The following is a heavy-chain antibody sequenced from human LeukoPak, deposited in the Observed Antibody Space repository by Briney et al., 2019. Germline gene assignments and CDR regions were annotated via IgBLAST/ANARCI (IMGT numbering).Heavy chain of an antibody. CDR3: ARDTGDTAMVTRYYYYYGMDV. V-gene: IGHV1-18*01. CDR2: ISAYNGNT. Sequence: EASVQVSCKASAYTFTSYGISWVRQAPGQGLEWMGWISAYNGNTNYAQKLQGRVTMTTDTSTSTAYMELRSLRSDDTAVYYCARDTGDTAMVTRYYYYYGMDVWGQGTTVTVSS. J-gene: IGHJ6*02. D-gene: IGHD5-18*01. CDR1: AYTFTSYG.